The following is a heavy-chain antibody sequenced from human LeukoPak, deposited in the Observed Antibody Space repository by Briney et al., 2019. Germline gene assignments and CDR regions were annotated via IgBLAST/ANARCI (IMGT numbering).Heavy chain of an antibody. CDR2: IYTSGST. V-gene: IGHV4-4*07. Sequence: SETLSLTCTGSGGSISSYYWSWIRQPAGKGLEWIGRIYTSGSTNYNPSLKSRVTMSVDTSKNQFSLKLSSVTAADTAVYYCASYTMVRGVTADAFDIWGQGTMVTVSS. CDR1: GGSISSYY. J-gene: IGHJ3*02. D-gene: IGHD3-10*01. CDR3: ASYTMVRGVTADAFDI.